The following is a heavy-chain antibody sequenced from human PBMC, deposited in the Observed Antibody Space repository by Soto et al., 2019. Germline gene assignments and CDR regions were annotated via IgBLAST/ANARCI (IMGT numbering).Heavy chain of an antibody. CDR3: ARGLHLGNWFDP. Sequence: ASVKVSCKASGYTFTSYAMHWVRQAPGQRLEWMGWINAGNGNTKYSQKLQGRVTITRDTSASTTYMELSSLRSEDTAVYYCARGLHLGNWFDPWGQGTLVTVSS. CDR2: INAGNGNT. D-gene: IGHD3-16*01. CDR1: GYTFTSYA. J-gene: IGHJ5*02. V-gene: IGHV1-3*01.